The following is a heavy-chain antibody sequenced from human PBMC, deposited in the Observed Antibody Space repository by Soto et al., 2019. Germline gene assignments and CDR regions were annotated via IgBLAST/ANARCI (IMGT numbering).Heavy chain of an antibody. V-gene: IGHV4-39*01. CDR2: IYYSGST. CDR1: GGSISSSSYY. CDR3: ARHLGSGSFVYYSGMDV. Sequence: SETLSLTXTVSGGSISSSSYYWGWIRQPPGKGLEWIGSIYYSGSTYYNPSLKSRVTISVDTSKNQFSLKLSSVTAADTALYYCARHLGSGSFVYYSGMDVWGQGTTVTVS. J-gene: IGHJ6*02. D-gene: IGHD3-10*01.